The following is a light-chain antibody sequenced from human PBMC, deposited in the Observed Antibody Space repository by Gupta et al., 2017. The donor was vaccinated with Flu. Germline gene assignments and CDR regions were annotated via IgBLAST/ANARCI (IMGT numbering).Light chain of an antibody. Sequence: DIQMTQSPPSLSASVGDRVTITCRASQSVNTYLNWYQQKAGKAPQLLIYGASSFQSGVPSRFGGSGSDTDFTLTITRLQPEDFATYYCLQSDTSPYTFGQGTKLDIK. V-gene: IGKV1-39*01. CDR2: GAS. CDR3: LQSDTSPYT. CDR1: QSVNTY. J-gene: IGKJ2*01.